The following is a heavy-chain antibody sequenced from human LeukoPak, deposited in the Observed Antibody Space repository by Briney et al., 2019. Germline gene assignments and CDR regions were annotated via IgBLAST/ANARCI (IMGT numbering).Heavy chain of an antibody. CDR3: ARQAPLDGDFDF. V-gene: IGHV4-61*02. J-gene: IGHJ4*02. CDR2: IFPSGSA. D-gene: IGHD3/OR15-3a*01. Sequence: SGTLSLTCTVSNGSISSGRYYWSWIRQPARKGLEWIGRIFPSGSANYSPSLKSRVTISVDTSKNQFSLILNSVTAADTAVYYCARQAPLDGDFDFWGQGTLVTVSS. CDR1: NGSISSGRYY.